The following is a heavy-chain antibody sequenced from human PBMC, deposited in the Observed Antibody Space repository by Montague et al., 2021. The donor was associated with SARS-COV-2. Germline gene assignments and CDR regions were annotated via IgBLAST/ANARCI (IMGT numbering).Heavy chain of an antibody. CDR1: GDSISSGGYY. CDR3: ARVLGSGSYQFDY. J-gene: IGHJ4*02. V-gene: IGHV4-31*03. Sequence: TLSLTCTVSGDSISSGGYYWSWIRQHPGKVLEWLGYISSSGRSFYNPSLRSRLTMSLDTSKNQFSLQLSSVTAADTALYYCARVLGSGSYQFDYWGQGTLVTVSS. CDR2: ISSSGRS. D-gene: IGHD1-26*01.